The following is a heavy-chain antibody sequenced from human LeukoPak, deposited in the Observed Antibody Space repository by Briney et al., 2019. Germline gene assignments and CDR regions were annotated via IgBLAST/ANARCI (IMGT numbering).Heavy chain of an antibody. D-gene: IGHD3-10*01. J-gene: IGHJ4*02. V-gene: IGHV3-23*01. Sequence: PGGSLRLSCAASGFTLSSYAMSWVRQAPGKGLEWVSGISGSGGSTYYADSVKGRFTISRDNSKNTLYLQMNSLRAEDTAIYYCAKDRYYYGSGNCFDYWGQGTLVTVSS. CDR3: AKDRYYYGSGNCFDY. CDR1: GFTLSSYA. CDR2: ISGSGGST.